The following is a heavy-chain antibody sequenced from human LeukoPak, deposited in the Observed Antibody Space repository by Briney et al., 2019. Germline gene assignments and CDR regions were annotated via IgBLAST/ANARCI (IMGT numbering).Heavy chain of an antibody. Sequence: PSETLSLTCTVSGGSISSSDYYWSWIRQHPGKGLEWIGYIYYSGSTYYNPSLKSRVTISVDTSKNQFSLKLSSVTAADTAVYYCARITELEGGYSYGPYYFDYWGQGTLVTVSS. D-gene: IGHD5-18*01. V-gene: IGHV4-31*03. J-gene: IGHJ4*02. CDR2: IYYSGST. CDR1: GGSISSSDYY. CDR3: ARITELEGGYSYGPYYFDY.